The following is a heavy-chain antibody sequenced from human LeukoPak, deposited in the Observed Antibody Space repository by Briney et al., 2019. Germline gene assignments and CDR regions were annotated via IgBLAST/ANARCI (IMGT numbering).Heavy chain of an antibody. Sequence: PGGSLRLSCAASGFTFSSYAMHWVRQAPGKGLEWVAVISYDGSNKYYADSVKGRFTISRDNSKNTLYLQMNSLRAEDTAVYYCARDIAAAGFRENFYYYYYGMDVWGQGTTVTVSS. CDR1: GFTFSSYA. CDR2: ISYDGSNK. V-gene: IGHV3-30-3*01. J-gene: IGHJ6*02. D-gene: IGHD6-13*01. CDR3: ARDIAAAGFRENFYYYYYGMDV.